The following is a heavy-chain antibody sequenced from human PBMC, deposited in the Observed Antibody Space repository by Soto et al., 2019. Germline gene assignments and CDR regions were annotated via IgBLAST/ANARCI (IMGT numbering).Heavy chain of an antibody. CDR1: GFTFSSYG. CDR3: ASSTPHSSSSIYYYYGMDV. D-gene: IGHD6-13*01. J-gene: IGHJ6*02. V-gene: IGHV3-33*01. Sequence: QVQLVESGGGVVQPGRSLRLSCAASGFTFSSYGMHWVRQAPGKGLEWVAVIWYDGSNKYYADSVKGRFTISRDNSKNTLYLQMNSLRAEDTAVSYCASSTPHSSSSIYYYYGMDVWGQGTTVTVSS. CDR2: IWYDGSNK.